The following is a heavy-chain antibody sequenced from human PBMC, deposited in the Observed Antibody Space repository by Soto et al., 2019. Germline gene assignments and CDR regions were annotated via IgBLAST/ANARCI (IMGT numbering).Heavy chain of an antibody. Sequence: PGGSLRLSCAASGFTFSSYWMHWVRQAPGKGLVWVSRINSDGSSTSYADSVKGRFTISRDNAKNTLYLQMNSLRAEDTAVYYCARGNLRAGDDAFDIWGQGTMVTVSS. CDR3: ARGNLRAGDDAFDI. D-gene: IGHD5-12*01. V-gene: IGHV3-74*01. J-gene: IGHJ3*02. CDR2: INSDGSST. CDR1: GFTFSSYW.